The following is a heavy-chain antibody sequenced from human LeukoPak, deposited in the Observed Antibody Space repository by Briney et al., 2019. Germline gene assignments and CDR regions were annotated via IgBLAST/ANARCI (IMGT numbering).Heavy chain of an antibody. CDR3: ARVASVGATRALDY. V-gene: IGHV4-59*01. Sequence: SETLSLTCTVSGGSITSDYWSWNRQPPGKGLESIGDIYYSGSTNYNPSLKSRVTISVDTSKNQFSLKLSSVTAADTAVCYCARVASVGATRALDYWGQGTLVTVSS. J-gene: IGHJ4*02. D-gene: IGHD1-26*01. CDR2: IYYSGST. CDR1: GGSITSDY.